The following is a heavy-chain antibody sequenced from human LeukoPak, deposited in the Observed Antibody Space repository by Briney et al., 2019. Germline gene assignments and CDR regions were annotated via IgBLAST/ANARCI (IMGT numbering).Heavy chain of an antibody. Sequence: GGSLRLSCAASGFTFSSYAMSWVRQAPGKGLEWVSAISGSGDITHYADSLKGRFTISRDNSKNTLYLQMNSLRAEDTAVYYCAKVSLFPPFDYWGQGTLVTVSS. CDR3: AKVSLFPPFDY. CDR1: GFTFSSYA. CDR2: ISGSGDIT. D-gene: IGHD3-10*02. V-gene: IGHV3-23*01. J-gene: IGHJ4*02.